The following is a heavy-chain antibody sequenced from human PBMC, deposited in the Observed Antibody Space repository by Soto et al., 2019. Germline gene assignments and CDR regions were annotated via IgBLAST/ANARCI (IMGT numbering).Heavy chain of an antibody. CDR3: ARGRYCLTGRCFPNWFDS. CDR2: IYKSATT. J-gene: IGHJ5*01. CDR1: GDSISNLDYF. V-gene: IGHV4-30-4*01. D-gene: IGHD7-27*01. Sequence: SETLSLTCSVSGDSISNLDYFWAWIRQPPGQALEYIGYIYKSATTYYNPSFESRVAISVDTSKSQYSLNVTSVTAADTAVYFCARGRYCLTGRCFPNWFDSWGQGALVTVSS.